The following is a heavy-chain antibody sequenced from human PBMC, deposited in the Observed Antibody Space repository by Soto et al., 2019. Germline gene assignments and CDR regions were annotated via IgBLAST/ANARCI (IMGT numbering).Heavy chain of an antibody. Sequence: QVQLVESGGGVVQPGRSLRLSCAASGFTFSSYAMHWVRQAPGKGLEWVAVISYDGSNKYYADSVKGRFTISRDNSKNTLYLQMNSLRAEDTAVYYCARGCSHWREYDYVWGGWGQGTLVTVSS. V-gene: IGHV3-30-3*01. CDR3: ARGCSHWREYDYVWGG. CDR2: ISYDGSNK. D-gene: IGHD3-16*01. CDR1: GFTFSSYA. J-gene: IGHJ4*02.